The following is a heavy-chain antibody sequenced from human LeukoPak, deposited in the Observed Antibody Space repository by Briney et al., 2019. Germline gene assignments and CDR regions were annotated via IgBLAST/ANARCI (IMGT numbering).Heavy chain of an antibody. CDR3: ARDSRYGGNSSDAFDI. D-gene: IGHD4-23*01. CDR2: ISSSGSTI. V-gene: IGHV3-11*01. Sequence: GGSLRLSCAASGFTFSDYYMSWIRQAPGKGLEWVSYISSSGSTIYYADSVKGRFTIPRDNAKNSLYLQMNSLRAEDTAVYYCARDSRYGGNSSDAFDIWGQGTMVTVSS. J-gene: IGHJ3*02. CDR1: GFTFSDYY.